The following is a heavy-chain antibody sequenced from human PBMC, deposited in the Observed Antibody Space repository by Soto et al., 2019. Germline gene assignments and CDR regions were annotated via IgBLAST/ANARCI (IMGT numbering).Heavy chain of an antibody. CDR3: ARGKVTWIQLWLQFDY. CDR1: GGSVSSGSYY. J-gene: IGHJ4*02. V-gene: IGHV4-61*01. Sequence: SETLSLTCTVSGGSVSSGSYYWSWIRQPPGKGLEWIGYIYYSGSTNYNPSLKGRVTISVDTSKNQFSLKLSSVTAADTAVYYCARGKVTWIQLWLQFDYWGQGTLVTVSS. CDR2: IYYSGST. D-gene: IGHD5-18*01.